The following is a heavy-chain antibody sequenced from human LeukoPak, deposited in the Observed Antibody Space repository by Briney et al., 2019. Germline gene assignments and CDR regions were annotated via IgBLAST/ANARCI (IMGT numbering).Heavy chain of an antibody. Sequence: GASVKVSCKASGYTFTGYYMHWVRQSPGQGLEWMGWINPNSGGTNYAQKFQGRVTMTRDTSISTAYMELSSLRSEDTAVYYCARDGRDSSSWPYYYHHMDVWGKGTTVTVSS. V-gene: IGHV1-2*02. CDR2: INPNSGGT. CDR3: ARDGRDSSSWPYYYHHMDV. CDR1: GYTFTGYY. D-gene: IGHD6-13*01. J-gene: IGHJ6*03.